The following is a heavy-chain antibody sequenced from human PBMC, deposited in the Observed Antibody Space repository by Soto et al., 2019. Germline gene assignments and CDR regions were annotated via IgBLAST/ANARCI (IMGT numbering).Heavy chain of an antibody. CDR2: ISGRGGGT. J-gene: IGHJ4*02. V-gene: IGHV3-23*01. CDR1: GFTFSSYA. CDR3: AKNGRDTTLTTLDY. Sequence: EVQLLESGGGLVQSGGSLRLSCEASGFTFSSYAMSWVRQAPGKGLEWVSGISGRGGGTYYADSVKGRFTISRDNSKNTLYLQMNSLRAEDTAVYYCAKNGRDTTLTTLDYWAQGTLVTVSS. D-gene: IGHD4-17*01.